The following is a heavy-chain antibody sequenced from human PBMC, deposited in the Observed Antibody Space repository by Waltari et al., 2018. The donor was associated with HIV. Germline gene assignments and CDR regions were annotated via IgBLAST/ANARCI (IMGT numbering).Heavy chain of an antibody. D-gene: IGHD6-6*01. J-gene: IGHJ1*01. CDR2: FWSDGVEI. V-gene: IGHV3-33*01. CDR3: ARGYSSSRWIPLYH. CDR1: GFTFSNFV. Sequence: QVQLVESGGGVVQPGTSLTLSCAVSGFTFSNFVIHWVRQSPAKGLEWLAVFWSDGVEISYADSVKGRFTISKDSSQKTLYLHLTSLRAEDTALYYCARGYSSSRWIPLYHWGRGTLVTVSS.